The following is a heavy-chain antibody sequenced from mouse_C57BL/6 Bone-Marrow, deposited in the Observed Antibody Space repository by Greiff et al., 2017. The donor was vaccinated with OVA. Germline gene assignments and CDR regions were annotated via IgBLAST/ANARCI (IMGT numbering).Heavy chain of an antibody. J-gene: IGHJ2*01. V-gene: IGHV1-76*01. CDR2: IYPGSGNT. CDR1: GYTFTDYY. Sequence: QVTLKESGAELVRPGASVKLSCKASGYTFTDYYINWVKQRPGQGLEWIARIYPGSGNTYYNEKFKGKATLTAEKSSSTAYMQLSSLTSEDSAVYFCARWGDYDGGGFDYWGQGTTLTVSS. CDR3: ARWGDYDGGGFDY. D-gene: IGHD2-4*01.